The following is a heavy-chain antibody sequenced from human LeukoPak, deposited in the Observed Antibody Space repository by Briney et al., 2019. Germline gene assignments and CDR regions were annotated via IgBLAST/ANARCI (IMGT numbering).Heavy chain of an antibody. D-gene: IGHD5-12*01. J-gene: IGHJ4*02. CDR1: GGTFSSYA. V-gene: IGHV1-69*05. CDR3: ARDAPSGYEGYFDY. Sequence: ASVKVSFKASGGTFSSYAISWVRQAPGQGLEWMGGIIPIFGTANYAQKFQGRVTITTDESTSTAYMELSSLRSEDTAVYYCARDAPSGYEGYFDYWGQGTLVTVSS. CDR2: IIPIFGTA.